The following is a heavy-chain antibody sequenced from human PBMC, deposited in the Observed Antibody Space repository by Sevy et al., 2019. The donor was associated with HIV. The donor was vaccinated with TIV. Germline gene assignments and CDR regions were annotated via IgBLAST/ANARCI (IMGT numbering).Heavy chain of an antibody. CDR2: ISYSGTNK. Sequence: GGSLRLSCAASGFTFTLYAIHWVRQPPGKGLEWVALISYSGTNKYYADSVKGRFTISGNDSKNTAYMQMNNLRTDDTAVYYCARVAVEDCTDDCYHRFDYWGQGTQVTVSS. CDR3: ARVAVEDCTDDCYHRFDY. D-gene: IGHD2-21*02. V-gene: IGHV3-30-3*01. CDR1: GFTFTLYA. J-gene: IGHJ4*02.